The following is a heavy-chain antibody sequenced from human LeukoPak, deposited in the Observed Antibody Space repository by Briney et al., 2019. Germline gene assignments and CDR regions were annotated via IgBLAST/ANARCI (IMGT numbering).Heavy chain of an antibody. J-gene: IGHJ6*03. Sequence: PGRSLRLSCAASGFTFSSYSMNWVRQAPGKGLEWVSYISSSSSTIYYADSVKGRFTISRDNAKNSLYLQMNSLRDEDTAVYYCARDGWSLLYYYMDVWGKGTTVTVSS. V-gene: IGHV3-48*02. CDR1: GFTFSSYS. D-gene: IGHD2-15*01. CDR2: ISSSSSTI. CDR3: ARDGWSLLYYYMDV.